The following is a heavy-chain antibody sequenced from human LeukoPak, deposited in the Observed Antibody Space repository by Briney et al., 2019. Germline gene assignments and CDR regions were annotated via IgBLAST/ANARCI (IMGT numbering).Heavy chain of an antibody. V-gene: IGHV4-34*01. D-gene: IGHD6-13*01. Sequence: SETLSLTCAVYGGSFSGYYWSWIRQPPGKGLEWIGEINHSGSTNYNPSLKSRVTISVDTSKNQFSLKLSSVTAADTAVYYCAGWGYSKPDWGQGTLVTVSS. CDR3: AGWGYSKPD. CDR2: INHSGST. J-gene: IGHJ4*02. CDR1: GGSFSGYY.